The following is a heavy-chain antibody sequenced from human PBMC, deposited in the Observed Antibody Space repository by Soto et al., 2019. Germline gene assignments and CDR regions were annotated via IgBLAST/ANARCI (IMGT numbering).Heavy chain of an antibody. D-gene: IGHD3-9*01. J-gene: IGHJ4*02. CDR1: GFTFSSYS. Sequence: PGGSLRLSCAASGFTFSSYSMNWVRQAPGKGLEWVSSISSSSSYIYYADSVKGRFTISRYNAKNSLYLQMTSLSSEDTAVYYCARDSVAGYDILTGSHFYLDYWGQGTLVTDAS. CDR2: ISSSSSYI. V-gene: IGHV3-21*01. CDR3: ARDSVAGYDILTGSHFYLDY.